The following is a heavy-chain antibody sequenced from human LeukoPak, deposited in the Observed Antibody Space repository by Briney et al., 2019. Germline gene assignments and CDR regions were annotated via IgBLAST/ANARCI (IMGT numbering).Heavy chain of an antibody. CDR1: GGSIGSGDYY. D-gene: IGHD2-2*01. CDR2: IYYSGST. J-gene: IGHJ4*02. Sequence: KASETLSLTCTVSGGSIGSGDYYWSWIRQPPGKGLEWIGYIYYSGSTYYNPSLKSRVTISVDTSKNQFSLKLSSVTAADTAVYYCARVHCSSTSCYTWGYFDYWGQGTLVTVSS. V-gene: IGHV4-30-4*08. CDR3: ARVHCSSTSCYTWGYFDY.